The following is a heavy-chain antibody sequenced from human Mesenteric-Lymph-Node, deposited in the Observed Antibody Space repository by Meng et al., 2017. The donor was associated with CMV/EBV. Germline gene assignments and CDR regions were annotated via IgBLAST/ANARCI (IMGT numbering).Heavy chain of an antibody. D-gene: IGHD6-13*01. J-gene: IGHJ6*02. CDR3: AKAIAAAGTHWYYYYGMDV. V-gene: IGHV3-43D*03. CDR1: GFTVSSNY. Sequence: GESLKISCAASGFTVSSNYMSWVRQAPGKGLEWVSLISWDGGSTYYADSVKGRFTISRDNSKNSLYLQMNSLRAEDTALYYCAKAIAAAGTHWYYYYGMDVWGQGTTVTVSS. CDR2: ISWDGGST.